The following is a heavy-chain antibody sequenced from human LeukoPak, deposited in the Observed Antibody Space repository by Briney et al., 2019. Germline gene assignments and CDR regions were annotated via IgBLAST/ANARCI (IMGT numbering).Heavy chain of an antibody. J-gene: IGHJ5*02. D-gene: IGHD6-19*01. CDR3: VRLVAVASNYFDP. CDR2: IYYSGNT. V-gene: IGHV4-30-2*03. Sequence: SSQTLSLTCTVSGDSISSGDYYWSWIRQPAGKGLEWIGTIYYSGNTYYNPSLKSRVTISVDTSKNQFSLKLNSMTAADTAVYFCVRLVAVASNYFDPWGQGTLVTVSS. CDR1: GDSISSGDYY.